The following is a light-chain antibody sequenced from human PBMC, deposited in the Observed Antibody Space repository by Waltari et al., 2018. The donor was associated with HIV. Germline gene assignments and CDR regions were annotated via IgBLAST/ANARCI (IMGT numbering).Light chain of an antibody. V-gene: IGLV3-1*01. J-gene: IGLJ2*01. Sequence: SYELSPPPSVSVPPAQTATIPCSGHKFEDKYASWYQQKPGQSPVLVIYQDKRRPSGIPERFSGSNSGNTATLTISGTQPLDEADYYCQAWDSSIVGFGGGTKLTVL. CDR1: KFEDKY. CDR3: QAWDSSIVG. CDR2: QDK.